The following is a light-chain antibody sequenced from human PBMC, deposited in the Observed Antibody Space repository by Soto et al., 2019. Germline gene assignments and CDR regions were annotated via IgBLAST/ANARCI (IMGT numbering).Light chain of an antibody. V-gene: IGLV2-11*01. Sequence: QSALTQPRSVSGSPGQSVTISCTGTSGDVGGYNYVSWYQEQPGKAPKLMIYDVSKRPSGVPDRFSGSKSGNTASLTISGLQAEDEADYYCCSYAGSYSYVFXTGTNVTVL. CDR1: SGDVGGYNY. J-gene: IGLJ1*01. CDR3: CSYAGSYSYV. CDR2: DVS.